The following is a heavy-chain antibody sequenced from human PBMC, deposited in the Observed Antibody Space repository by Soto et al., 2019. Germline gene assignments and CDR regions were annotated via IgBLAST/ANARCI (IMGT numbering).Heavy chain of an antibody. Sequence: QVQLVESGGGVVQPGRSLRLSCAASGFTFSPYTMHWVRQTPGKGLEWVAVISYDGSDKNYADSVRGRFTISRDNSKNTLFLQMNSLRVEDTALYYCARGGGFCGADCYKGGIDYWGQGTLVTVSS. J-gene: IGHJ4*02. CDR2: ISYDGSDK. D-gene: IGHD2-21*02. V-gene: IGHV3-30-3*01. CDR3: ARGGGFCGADCYKGGIDY. CDR1: GFTFSPYT.